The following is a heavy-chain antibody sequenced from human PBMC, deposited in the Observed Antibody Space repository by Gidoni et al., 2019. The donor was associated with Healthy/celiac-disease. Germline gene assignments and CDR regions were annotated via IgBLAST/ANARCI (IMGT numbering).Heavy chain of an antibody. V-gene: IGHV3-23*01. J-gene: IGHJ3*02. Sequence: EVQLLESGGGLVQPGGSLRLSCAGAGLTLSSEAMRWVRQAPGKGREGVSAVSGSGGRTYSADSVQGRLTISRDNSKNTVYLQMNSLRAEDTAVYYCAKDQGWQPSAFDIWGQGTMVTVSS. CDR2: VSGSGGRT. D-gene: IGHD2-15*01. CDR3: AKDQGWQPSAFDI. CDR1: GLTLSSEA.